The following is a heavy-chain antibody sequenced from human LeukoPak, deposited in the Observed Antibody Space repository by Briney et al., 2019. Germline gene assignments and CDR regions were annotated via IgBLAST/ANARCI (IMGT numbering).Heavy chain of an antibody. V-gene: IGHV1-46*01. J-gene: IGHJ4*02. D-gene: IGHD6-19*01. CDR3: ARDRGIAVAGTDGFDY. CDR1: GYTFTSYY. Sequence: ASVKVSCKASGYTFTSYYMHWVRQAPGQGLEWMGIINPSGGSTSYAQKFQGRVTMTRDTSISTAYMELSRLRSDDTAVYYCARDRGIAVAGTDGFDYWGQGTLVTVSS. CDR2: INPSGGST.